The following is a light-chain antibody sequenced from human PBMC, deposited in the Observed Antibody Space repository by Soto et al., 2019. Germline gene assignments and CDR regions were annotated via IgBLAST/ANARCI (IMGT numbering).Light chain of an antibody. CDR3: QQYNNWSRT. V-gene: IGKV3-15*01. Sequence: EIVMTQSPAILSVSPGERATLSCRASQSVSSNLAWYQQKPGQAPRLLIYGPSTRATGIPARFSGSGSGTEFTLTISSLQSEDFAVYYCQQYNNWSRTFGQGTKGEIK. J-gene: IGKJ1*01. CDR1: QSVSSN. CDR2: GPS.